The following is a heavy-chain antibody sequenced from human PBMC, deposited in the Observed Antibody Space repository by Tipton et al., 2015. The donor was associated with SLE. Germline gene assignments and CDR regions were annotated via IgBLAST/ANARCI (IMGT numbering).Heavy chain of an antibody. V-gene: IGHV1-46*01. D-gene: IGHD1-20*01. CDR3: ASLTGTSSD. Sequence: QSGAEVKKPGASVKVSCKASGYTFTSYYMHWVRQAPGQGLEWMGIINPSGGSTSYAQKFQGRVTMTRDTSTGTVYMELSSLRSEDTGGDYCASLTGTSSDWGPGTPVTVSS. J-gene: IGHJ4*02. CDR2: INPSGGST. CDR1: GYTFTSYY.